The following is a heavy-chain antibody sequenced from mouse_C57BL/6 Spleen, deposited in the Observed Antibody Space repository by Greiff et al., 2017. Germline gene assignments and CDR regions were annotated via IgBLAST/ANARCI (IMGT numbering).Heavy chain of an antibody. Sequence: EVKLQQSGPELVKPGASVKISCKASGYSFTGYYMNWVKQSPEKSLEWIGEINPSTGGTTYNQKFKAKATLTVDKSSSTAYLQLKSLTSEDSAVYYCARGYGNYVGGYFDYWGQGTTLTVSS. CDR3: ARGYGNYVGGYFDY. V-gene: IGHV1-42*01. CDR1: GYSFTGYY. J-gene: IGHJ2*01. D-gene: IGHD2-1*01. CDR2: INPSTGGT.